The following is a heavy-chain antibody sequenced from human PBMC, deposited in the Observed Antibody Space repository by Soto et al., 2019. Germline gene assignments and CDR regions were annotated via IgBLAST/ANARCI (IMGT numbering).Heavy chain of an antibody. J-gene: IGHJ4*02. CDR1: GGSISSGGYY. Sequence: SETLSLTCTVSGGSISSGGYYWSWIRQHPGKGLEWIGYIYYSGSTYSNPSLKSRVTISVDTSKNQFSLKLSSVTAADTAVYYCARGPDYYDSSGYDSYYFDYWGQGTLVTVSS. CDR3: ARGPDYYDSSGYDSYYFDY. CDR2: IYYSGST. V-gene: IGHV4-31*03. D-gene: IGHD3-22*01.